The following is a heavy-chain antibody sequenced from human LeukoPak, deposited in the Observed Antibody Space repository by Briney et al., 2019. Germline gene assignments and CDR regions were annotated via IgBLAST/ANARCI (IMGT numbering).Heavy chain of an antibody. CDR3: ASFPPREDYDSSGYYYGY. Sequence: PSETLSLTCTVSGHFISSSSYYWSWIRQSPGKGLEWIGRIYYSGSTYYNPSLKSRVTISVDTSKNQFSLKLSSVTAADTAVYYCASFPPREDYDSSGYYYGYWGQGTLVTVSS. CDR1: GHFISSSSYY. CDR2: IYYSGST. V-gene: IGHV4-39*07. D-gene: IGHD3-22*01. J-gene: IGHJ4*02.